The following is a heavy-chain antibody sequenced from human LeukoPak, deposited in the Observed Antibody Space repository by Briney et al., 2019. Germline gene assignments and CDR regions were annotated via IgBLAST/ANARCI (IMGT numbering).Heavy chain of an antibody. D-gene: IGHD2-21*01. CDR1: GFTFSSYA. J-gene: IGHJ4*02. CDR3: ARDVVGTNY. Sequence: GGSLRLSCAASGFTFSSYAMHWVRQAPGKGLEYVSAISSSGGSTYYANSVNGRFTISRDNSKNTLYLQMGSLRAEDMAVYYCARDVVGTNYWGQGTLVTVSS. CDR2: ISSSGGST. V-gene: IGHV3-64*01.